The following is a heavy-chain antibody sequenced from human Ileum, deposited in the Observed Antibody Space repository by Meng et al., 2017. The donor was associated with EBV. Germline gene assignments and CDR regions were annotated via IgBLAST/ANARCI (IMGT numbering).Heavy chain of an antibody. CDR3: ARARLGGYCSSTSCADNWFDP. Sequence: QVQLVQSGAEVXXXXXSXKVXXXASGYXXNNYGVSWVRQAPGQGPEWMGWISAYNGNTNYAQKLQGRVTMTTDTSTSTAYMELRSLRSDDTAVYYCARARLGGYCSSTSCADNWFDPWGQGTLVTVSS. D-gene: IGHD2-2*01. J-gene: IGHJ5*02. CDR1: GYXXNNYG. CDR2: ISAYNGNT. V-gene: IGHV1-18*01.